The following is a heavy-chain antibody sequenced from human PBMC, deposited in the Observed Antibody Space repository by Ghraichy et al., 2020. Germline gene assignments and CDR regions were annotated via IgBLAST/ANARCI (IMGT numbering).Heavy chain of an antibody. J-gene: IGHJ4*02. CDR3: GVAPPY. V-gene: IGHV4-39*07. CDR1: GGSISSTSSY. CDR2: VYYRGST. Sequence: SETLSLTCTISGGSISSTSSYWGWIRQPPGKGLECIGSVYYRGSTYYNPSLKSRVTMSVDTSETQLSLKLTSVTAADTSVYYCGVAPPYWGQGILVTVSS. D-gene: IGHD2-15*01.